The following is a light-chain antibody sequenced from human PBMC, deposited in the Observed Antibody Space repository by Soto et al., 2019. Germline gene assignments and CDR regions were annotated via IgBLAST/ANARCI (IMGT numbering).Light chain of an antibody. J-gene: IGKJ1*01. CDR3: QQYNNWPET. CDR2: GAS. Sequence: EIVMTQSPATLSVSPGERATLSCRASQSVSANLAWYQHKPGQAPRLLIYGASTRATGIPARFSGSGTGTDFTLTISSLQSEDFAVYYCQQYNNWPETFGQGTKVDIK. V-gene: IGKV3-15*01. CDR1: QSVSAN.